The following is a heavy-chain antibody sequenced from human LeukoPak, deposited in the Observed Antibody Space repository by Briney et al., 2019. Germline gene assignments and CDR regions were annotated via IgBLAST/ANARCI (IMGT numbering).Heavy chain of an antibody. D-gene: IGHD5-24*01. CDR1: GGSISSYY. CDR3: TRESVEGAFEI. CDR2: IYYSGST. Sequence: SETLSLTCTVSGGSISSYYWSWIRQPPGKGLEWTGYIYYSGSTNYNPSLKSRVTISVETSKNQFSLKLSSVTAADTAVYYGTRESVEGAFEIWGQGTMVTVSS. J-gene: IGHJ3*02. V-gene: IGHV4-59*01.